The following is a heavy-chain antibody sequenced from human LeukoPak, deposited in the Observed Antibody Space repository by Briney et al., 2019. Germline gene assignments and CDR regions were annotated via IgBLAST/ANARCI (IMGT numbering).Heavy chain of an antibody. CDR3: ARVSCTSTSCLGWIDP. D-gene: IGHD2-2*01. V-gene: IGHV4-59*01. Sequence: PSETLSLTCTVSGGSISSYYWSWIRQPPGKGLDWIGYIYYSGTTNYNPSLKSRVTISLDTSKKQLSLKLSSVTAADTAVYYCARVSCTSTSCLGWIDPWGQGTLVTVSS. J-gene: IGHJ5*02. CDR2: IYYSGTT. CDR1: GGSISSYY.